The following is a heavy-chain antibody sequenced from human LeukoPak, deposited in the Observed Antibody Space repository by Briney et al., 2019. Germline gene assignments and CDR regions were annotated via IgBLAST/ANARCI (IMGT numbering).Heavy chain of an antibody. J-gene: IGHJ6*04. CDR3: AKDGGNYYDTAGNHLMRSYMDV. CDR2: ISHDAKST. Sequence: GGSLRLSCATSGFTFSSYTMHWVRQVPGKGLEWVTVISHDAKSTYHVDSVKGRFTISRDNSKNTLYLQMNSLRAEDTAVYYCAKDGGNYYDTAGNHLMRSYMDVWGKGTTVTVSS. CDR1: GFTFSSYT. D-gene: IGHD3-22*01. V-gene: IGHV3-30*04.